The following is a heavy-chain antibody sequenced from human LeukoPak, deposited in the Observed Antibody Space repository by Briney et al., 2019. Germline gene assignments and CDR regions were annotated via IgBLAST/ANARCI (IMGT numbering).Heavy chain of an antibody. Sequence: SETLSLTCTVSGGSISSYYWSWIRQPPGKGLEWIGYIYYSGSTNYNPSLKSRVTISVDASKNQFSLKLSSVTAADTAVYYCARWLHVPYYYDSSGYAAFDIWGQGTMVTVSS. V-gene: IGHV4-59*01. D-gene: IGHD3-22*01. CDR3: ARWLHVPYYYDSSGYAAFDI. J-gene: IGHJ3*02. CDR2: IYYSGST. CDR1: GGSISSYY.